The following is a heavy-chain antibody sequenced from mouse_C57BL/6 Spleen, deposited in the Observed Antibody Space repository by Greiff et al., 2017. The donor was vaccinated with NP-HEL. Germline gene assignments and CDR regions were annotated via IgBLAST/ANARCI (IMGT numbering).Heavy chain of an antibody. Sequence: EVMLVESGGGLVKPGGSLKLSCAASGFTFSDYGMHWVRQAPEKGLEWVAYISSGSSTIYYADTVKGRFTISRDNAKNTLFLQMTSLRSEDTAMYYCARKDYAKAMDYWGQGTSVTVSS. D-gene: IGHD1-1*01. J-gene: IGHJ4*01. CDR2: ISSGSSTI. CDR1: GFTFSDYG. V-gene: IGHV5-17*01. CDR3: ARKDYAKAMDY.